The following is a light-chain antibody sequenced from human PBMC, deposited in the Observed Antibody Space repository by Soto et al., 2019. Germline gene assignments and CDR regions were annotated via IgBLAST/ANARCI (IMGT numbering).Light chain of an antibody. CDR3: QQYATAPIT. CDR1: QSVTSNY. CDR2: VAS. Sequence: DNVLTQSPGTLSLSTGERATLSCRASQSVTSNYLGWYQQKPGQAPRLLIYVASVRATGIPDRFSGSGSGADFTLTISRLEPEDFAIYYCQQYATAPITFGQGTRLDIK. J-gene: IGKJ5*01. V-gene: IGKV3-20*01.